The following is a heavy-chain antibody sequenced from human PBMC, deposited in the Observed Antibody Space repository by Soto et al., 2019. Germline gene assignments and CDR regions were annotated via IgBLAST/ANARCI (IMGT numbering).Heavy chain of an antibody. J-gene: IGHJ4*02. CDR1: GLSLSNTY. CDR3: ARAPNLSSWPYYFDN. CDR2: IGSKLEGGRE. V-gene: IGHV3-15*07. Sequence: PGGSLRLSCAASGLSLSNTYMDWVRQAPGKGLEWVGRIGSKLEGGREDYAAPAKGRFSISRDVSKNTLYLQLDSLKSEDTAVYYCARAPNLSSWPYYFDNWGLGTLVTVSS. D-gene: IGHD6-13*01.